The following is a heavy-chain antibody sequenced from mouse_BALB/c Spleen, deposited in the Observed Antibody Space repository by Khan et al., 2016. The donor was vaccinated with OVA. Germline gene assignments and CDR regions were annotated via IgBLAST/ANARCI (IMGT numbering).Heavy chain of an antibody. CDR1: GYTFTTYT. CDR2: IIPSHDYT. J-gene: IGHJ3*01. D-gene: IGHD2-14*01. V-gene: IGHV1-4*01. Sequence: QVQLKQSGAELARPGASVKMSCKASGYTFTTYTIHWVKQRPGQGLEWIGYIIPSHDYTNYNQKFKDRAKLTADKSSSTAYMQLSSLTSEDSAVYYCAREGAYYRSDGWFAYWGQGTLVTVSA. CDR3: AREGAYYRSDGWFAY.